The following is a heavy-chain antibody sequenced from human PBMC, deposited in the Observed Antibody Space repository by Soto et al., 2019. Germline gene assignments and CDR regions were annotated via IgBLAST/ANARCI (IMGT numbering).Heavy chain of an antibody. CDR2: SHHSGST. Sequence: QVQLQQWGAGLLKPSETLSLTCAVFGGSFTGYYWNWIRQPPGKGLEWIGESHHSGSTNYNPSLNSRVTISVDSSKNQFSLWLNSVTAADTAVYYCARGGLVSGYYYDNWGQGTLVTVSS. CDR1: GGSFTGYY. V-gene: IGHV4-34*01. J-gene: IGHJ4*02. D-gene: IGHD3-3*01. CDR3: ARGGLVSGYYYDN.